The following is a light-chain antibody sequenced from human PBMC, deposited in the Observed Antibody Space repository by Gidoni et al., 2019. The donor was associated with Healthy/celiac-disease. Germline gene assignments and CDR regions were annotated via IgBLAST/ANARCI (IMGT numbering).Light chain of an antibody. CDR2: LGS. CDR3: MQALQTPLT. Sequence: DIVMTQSPLSLPVTPGGPASISCRSSQSLLHSNGYNYLDWYLQKTGQSPHLLIYLGSNRASGVPDRFSCSGSCTDFTLKISRVEAEYVGVYYCMQALQTPLTFGGXTKVEIK. V-gene: IGKV2-28*01. J-gene: IGKJ4*01. CDR1: QSLLHSNGYNY.